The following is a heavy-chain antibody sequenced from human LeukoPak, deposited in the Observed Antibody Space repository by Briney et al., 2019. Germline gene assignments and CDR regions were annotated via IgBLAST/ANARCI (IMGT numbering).Heavy chain of an antibody. D-gene: IGHD3-9*01. CDR3: TRAGDFDWLPYYNWFDP. J-gene: IGHJ5*02. CDR2: IRSKAYGGTT. CDR1: GFTFGDYA. Sequence: AGRSLRLSCTASGFTFGDYAMSWFRQAPGKGLEWVGFIRSKAYGGTTEYAASVKGRFTISRDDSKSIAYLQMNSLKTEDTAVYYCTRAGDFDWLPYYNWFDPWGQGTLVTVSS. V-gene: IGHV3-49*03.